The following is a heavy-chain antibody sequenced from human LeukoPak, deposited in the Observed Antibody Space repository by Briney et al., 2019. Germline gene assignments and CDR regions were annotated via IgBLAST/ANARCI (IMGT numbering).Heavy chain of an antibody. CDR3: ARGRLLATKTGYSSSWYGY. Sequence: GGSLRLSCAASGFTFSSYGMHWVRQAPGKGLEWVAVIWYDGSNKYYADSVKGRFTISRDNSKNTLYLQMNSLRAEDTAVYYCARGRLLATKTGYSSSWYGYWGQGTLVTVSS. CDR2: IWYDGSNK. V-gene: IGHV3-33*01. CDR1: GFTFSSYG. D-gene: IGHD6-13*01. J-gene: IGHJ4*02.